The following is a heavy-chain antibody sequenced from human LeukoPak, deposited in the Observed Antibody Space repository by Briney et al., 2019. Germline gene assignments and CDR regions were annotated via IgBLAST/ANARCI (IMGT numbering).Heavy chain of an antibody. CDR2: IESKTDGGTI. Sequence: PGGSLRLSCAASGFTFSDAWMSWVRQAPGKGLEWVGRIESKTDGGTIDYAAPMKGRFTISRDDSKNTVYLQMNSLKTEDTAVYYCTSLAMIRGVIPFDYWGQGTLVTVSS. V-gene: IGHV3-15*04. D-gene: IGHD3-10*01. CDR1: GFTFSDAW. CDR3: TSLAMIRGVIPFDY. J-gene: IGHJ4*02.